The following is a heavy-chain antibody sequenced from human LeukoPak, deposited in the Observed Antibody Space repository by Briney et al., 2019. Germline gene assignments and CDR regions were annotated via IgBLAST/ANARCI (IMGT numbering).Heavy chain of an antibody. V-gene: IGHV3-23*01. CDR3: AKDGGFFYYYYGMDV. D-gene: IGHD3-16*01. Sequence: GGSPRLSCAASGFTFSSYAMSWVRQAPGKGLEWVSAISGSGGSTYYADSVKGRFTISRDNSKNTLYLQMNSLRAEDTAVYCCAKDGGFFYYYYGMDVWGQGTTVTVSS. CDR2: ISGSGGST. CDR1: GFTFSSYA. J-gene: IGHJ6*02.